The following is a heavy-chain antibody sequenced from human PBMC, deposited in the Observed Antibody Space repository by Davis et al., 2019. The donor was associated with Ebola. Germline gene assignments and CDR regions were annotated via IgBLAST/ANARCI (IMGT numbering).Heavy chain of an antibody. V-gene: IGHV4-59*01. J-gene: IGHJ6*02. CDR2: IYYSGST. D-gene: IGHD2-15*01. CDR3: ARGVAATRYYYYYGMDV. CDR1: GGSISSYY. Sequence: MPSETLSLTCTASGGSISSYYWSWIRQPPGKGLEWIGYIYYSGSTYYNPSLKSRVTISVDTSKNQFSLKLSSVTAADTAVYYCARGVAATRYYYYYGMDVWGQGTTVTVSS.